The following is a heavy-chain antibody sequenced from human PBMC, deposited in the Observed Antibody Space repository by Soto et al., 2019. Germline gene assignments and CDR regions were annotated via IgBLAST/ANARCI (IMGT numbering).Heavy chain of an antibody. CDR1: GGSITSYY. V-gene: IGHV4-59*01. CDR3: AIGGAAAARGWFDP. J-gene: IGHJ5*02. CDR2: IYYSGST. Sequence: SETLSLTCTVSGGSITSYYWSWIRQPPGKGLEWIGYIYYSGSTNYNPSLKSRVTISVDTSKNQFSLRLSSVTAADTAVYYCAIGGAAAARGWFDPWGQGTLVTVSS. D-gene: IGHD6-13*01.